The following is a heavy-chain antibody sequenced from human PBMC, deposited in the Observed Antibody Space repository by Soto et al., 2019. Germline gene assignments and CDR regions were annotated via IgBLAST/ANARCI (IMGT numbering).Heavy chain of an antibody. D-gene: IGHD6-19*01. Sequence: EVQLVESGGGLVQPGGSLRLSCAASGFTFSSYWMSWVRQAPGKGLEWVANIKQDGSEKYYVDSVKGRFTISRDNAKNSLYLQMNSLRAEDTAVYYCARDSPNSSEYYYYGMDVWGQGTTVTVSS. CDR2: IKQDGSEK. J-gene: IGHJ6*02. CDR1: GFTFSSYW. V-gene: IGHV3-7*01. CDR3: ARDSPNSSEYYYYGMDV.